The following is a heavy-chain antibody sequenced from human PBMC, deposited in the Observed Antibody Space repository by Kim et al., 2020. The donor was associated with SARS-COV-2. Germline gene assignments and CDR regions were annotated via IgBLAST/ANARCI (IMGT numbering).Heavy chain of an antibody. J-gene: IGHJ4*02. D-gene: IGHD3-16*01. CDR2: T. V-gene: IGHV4-39*07. CDR3: ARSVKGVLDY. Sequence: TYYNPSLKRRVTTSVDTSKDQFSLKLSSVTAADTAVYYCARSVKGVLDYWGQGTLVTVSS.